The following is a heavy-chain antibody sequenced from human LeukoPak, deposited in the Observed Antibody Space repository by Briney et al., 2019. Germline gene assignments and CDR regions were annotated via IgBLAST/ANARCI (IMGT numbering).Heavy chain of an antibody. Sequence: GGSLRLSCAVSGFTFSKFWMSWVRLAPGRGLEWVANIHPEGNEKYHVESVKGRFTISRDNAKNLLFLQMNGLRVEDTAVYYCARGDDFSGDHWGQGTLVTVSS. CDR1: GFTFSKFW. J-gene: IGHJ4*02. CDR3: ARGDDFSGDH. CDR2: IHPEGNEK. V-gene: IGHV3-7*04. D-gene: IGHD1-1*01.